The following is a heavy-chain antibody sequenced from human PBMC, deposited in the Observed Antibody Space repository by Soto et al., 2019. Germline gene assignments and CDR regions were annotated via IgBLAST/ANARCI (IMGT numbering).Heavy chain of an antibody. V-gene: IGHV1-2*02. CDR3: ARKEYDILTGYYYGMDV. Sequence: ASVKVSCKASGYTFTGYYMHWVRQAPGQGLEWMGWINPNSGGTNYAQKFQGRVTMTRDTSISTAYMELSRLRSDDTAVYYCARKEYDILTGYYYGMDVWGQGTTVTVSS. CDR2: INPNSGGT. CDR1: GYTFTGYY. J-gene: IGHJ6*02. D-gene: IGHD3-9*01.